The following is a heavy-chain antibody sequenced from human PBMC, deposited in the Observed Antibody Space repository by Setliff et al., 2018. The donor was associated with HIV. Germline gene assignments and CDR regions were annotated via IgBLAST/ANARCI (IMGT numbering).Heavy chain of an antibody. CDR3: ARNRISGSYVHWYFDL. Sequence: PSETLSLTCTVSNGSISSSTYYWGWIRQPPGKGLEWIGSIYYTGSTYYNPSLKSRVTISVDTSKNQFSLKLSSVTAADTAVYYCARNRISGSYVHWYFDLWGRGTLVTVS. CDR1: NGSISSSTYY. CDR2: IYYTGST. V-gene: IGHV4-39*07. J-gene: IGHJ2*01. D-gene: IGHD3-10*01.